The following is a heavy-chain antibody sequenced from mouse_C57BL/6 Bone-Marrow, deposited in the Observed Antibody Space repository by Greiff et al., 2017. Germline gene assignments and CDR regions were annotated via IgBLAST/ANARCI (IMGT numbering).Heavy chain of an antibody. Sequence: EVQLVESGGGLVQPGGSLKLSCAASGFTFSDYYMYWVRQTPEKRLEWVAYISNGGGSTYYPDTVKGRFTISRDNAKNTLYLQMSRLKSEDTAMYYCARYDYDSWFAYWGQGTLVTVSA. CDR2: ISNGGGST. D-gene: IGHD2-4*01. CDR1: GFTFSDYY. CDR3: ARYDYDSWFAY. V-gene: IGHV5-12*01. J-gene: IGHJ3*01.